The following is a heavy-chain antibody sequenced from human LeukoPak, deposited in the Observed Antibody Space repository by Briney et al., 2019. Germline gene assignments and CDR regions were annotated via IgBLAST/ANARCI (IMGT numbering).Heavy chain of an antibody. D-gene: IGHD3-22*01. J-gene: IGHJ4*02. CDR3: AKDIWLVTSGYQTFDL. CDR2: VTPGGNIP. CDR1: EFTFSNYA. Sequence: VASLRLSCAASEFTFSNYAMSWVRQAPGKGLEWVSVVTPGGNIPYYADSVKGRFTISRDNSKSTLYLQMGSLRAADTALYYCAKDIWLVTSGYQTFDLWGQGTLLTVSS. V-gene: IGHV3-23*01.